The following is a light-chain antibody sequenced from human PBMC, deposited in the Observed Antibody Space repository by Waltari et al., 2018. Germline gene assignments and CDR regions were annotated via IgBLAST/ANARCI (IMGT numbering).Light chain of an antibody. V-gene: IGLV3-10*01. CDR2: EDT. Sequence: SYELTQPPSVSVSPGQTARITCSGDALAKKSAYWYQQKSGQAPVLVIFEDTEGPSAIPERFSGSSTGTMATLTITGAQVEDEADYYCYSTDSTDHERVYGGGTELTVL. J-gene: IGLJ3*02. CDR1: ALAKKS. CDR3: YSTDSTDHERV.